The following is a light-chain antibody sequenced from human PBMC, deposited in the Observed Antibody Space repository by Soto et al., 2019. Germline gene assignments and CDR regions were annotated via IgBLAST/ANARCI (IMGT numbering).Light chain of an antibody. J-gene: IGKJ4*01. V-gene: IGKV1-5*01. CDR3: QQYKAA. Sequence: DIQMTQSPSTLSASVGDRVTITCRASQSISSWLAWYQQKPGKAPKLLIYDASSLESGVPSRFGGSGSGTEFTLTISSRQPDDFATYYCQQYKAAFGGGTKVEIK. CDR1: QSISSW. CDR2: DAS.